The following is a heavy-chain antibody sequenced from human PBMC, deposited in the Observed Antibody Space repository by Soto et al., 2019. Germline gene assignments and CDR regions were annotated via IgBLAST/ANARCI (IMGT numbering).Heavy chain of an antibody. CDR3: ARDGRDLDDSSAIVLILDALNI. CDR1: GGSFSTYT. CDR2: VIPLVGVP. Sequence: QVQLVQSGAEVKKPGSSVKVSCKASGGSFSTYTINWVRQAPGQGLAWGGRVIPLVGVPDYAQRFKGRVSITADTSTRTAYMELSSLSSDDTSIYCCARDGRDLDDSSAIVLILDALNIWGPGPAVAVSS. J-gene: IGHJ3*02. V-gene: IGHV1-69*02. D-gene: IGHD3-3*01.